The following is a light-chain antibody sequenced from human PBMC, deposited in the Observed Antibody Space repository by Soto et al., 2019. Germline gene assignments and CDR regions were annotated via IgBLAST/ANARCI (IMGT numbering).Light chain of an antibody. Sequence: DVVMTQSPLSLPVTLGQPASISCRSSQSLVYSDGNTYLNWLQQRPGQSPRRLIYKASNRDSGVPDRFSGSGSGTDFALKISRVEAEDVGVYFCRRGTHGAPWTFGQGTKVDIK. CDR3: RRGTHGAPWT. CDR1: QSLVYSDGNTY. J-gene: IGKJ1*01. CDR2: KAS. V-gene: IGKV2-30*01.